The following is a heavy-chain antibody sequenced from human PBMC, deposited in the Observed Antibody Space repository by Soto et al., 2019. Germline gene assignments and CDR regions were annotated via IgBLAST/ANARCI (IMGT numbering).Heavy chain of an antibody. CDR3: ARGPSGDKVDY. CDR2: IYSGGSI. D-gene: IGHD7-27*01. Sequence: QVQLQESGPGLVKPSQTLSLTCIVSGGSISNVNDCWSWIRQRPDKGLEWIGRIYSGGSIYNNPSLTCXVTILVDTSKNQFSLQLSSVSAADTAVYYCARGPSGDKVDYWGQGTLVTVSS. J-gene: IGHJ4*02. V-gene: IGHV4-30-4*01. CDR1: GGSISNVNDC.